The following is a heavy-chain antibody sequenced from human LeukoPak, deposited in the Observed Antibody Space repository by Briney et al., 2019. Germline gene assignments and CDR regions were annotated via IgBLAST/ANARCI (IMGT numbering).Heavy chain of an antibody. CDR1: GFTFSSYW. J-gene: IGHJ6*02. Sequence: EGSLRLSCAASGFTFSSYWMHWVRQAPGKGLVWVSRINTDGSSTSYADSVKGRFTISRDNSKNTLYLQMNSLRAEDTAVYYCARDGLIAAAGRAYYYYYGMDVWGQGTTVTVSS. CDR2: INTDGSST. CDR3: ARDGLIAAAGRAYYYYYGMDV. V-gene: IGHV3-74*01. D-gene: IGHD6-13*01.